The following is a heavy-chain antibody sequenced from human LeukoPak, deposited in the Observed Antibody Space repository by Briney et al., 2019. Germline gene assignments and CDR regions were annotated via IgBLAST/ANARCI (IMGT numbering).Heavy chain of an antibody. V-gene: IGHV3-53*01. Sequence: GGSLRLSCAASGFTVSSDFMSWVRQAPGKGLEWVALINSGGSTYYADSVKGRFTISRDNSKNTLNFQMNNLRAEDTAVYYCAAFRGDYWGQGILVSVSS. CDR1: GFTVSSDF. CDR2: INSGGST. J-gene: IGHJ4*02. D-gene: IGHD3-3*02. CDR3: AAFRGDY.